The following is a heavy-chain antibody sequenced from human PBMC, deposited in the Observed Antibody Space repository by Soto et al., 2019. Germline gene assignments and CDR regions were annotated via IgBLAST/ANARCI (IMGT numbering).Heavy chain of an antibody. CDR1: GFTFSSYA. CDR2: ISYDGSNK. D-gene: IGHD3-3*01. V-gene: IGHV3-30-3*01. Sequence: GGSLRLSCAASGFTFSSYAMHWVRQAPGKGLEWVAVISYDGSNKYYADSVKGRFTISRDNSKNTLYLQMNSLRAEDTAVYYCARDLKGVIFGVVTTYYYYGMDVWGQGTTVTVSS. CDR3: ARDLKGVIFGVVTTYYYYGMDV. J-gene: IGHJ6*02.